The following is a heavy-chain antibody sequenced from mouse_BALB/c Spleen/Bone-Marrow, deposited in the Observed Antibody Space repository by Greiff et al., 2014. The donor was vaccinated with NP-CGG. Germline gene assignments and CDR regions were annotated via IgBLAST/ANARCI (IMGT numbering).Heavy chain of an antibody. CDR3: ARSMGDYDGYFDV. D-gene: IGHD2-4*01. CDR1: GFNIKDTY. Sequence: EVQVVESGAELVKPGASVKLSCTASGFNIKDTYIHWVKQRPEQGLEWIGRIDPANGNSKYDPKFQGKATITADTSSNTAYLQLSSLTSEDTAVYYFARSMGDYDGYFDVWGAGTTVTVSS. CDR2: IDPANGNS. J-gene: IGHJ1*01. V-gene: IGHV14-3*02.